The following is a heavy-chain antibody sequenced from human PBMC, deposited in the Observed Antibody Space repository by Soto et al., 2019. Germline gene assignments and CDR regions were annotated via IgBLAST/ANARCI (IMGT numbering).Heavy chain of an antibody. Sequence: ASVKVSCKAPGYTFTGFPIHWVRQAPGQRLEWMGWINAGSGKAESAQKFQGRVTINRGTSASTVYMELNSLRPEDTAVYYCARVEIVGFDYWGQGTLVTVSS. CDR3: ARVEIVGFDY. J-gene: IGHJ4*02. V-gene: IGHV1-3*01. CDR2: INAGSGKA. CDR1: GYTFTGFP. D-gene: IGHD2-2*03.